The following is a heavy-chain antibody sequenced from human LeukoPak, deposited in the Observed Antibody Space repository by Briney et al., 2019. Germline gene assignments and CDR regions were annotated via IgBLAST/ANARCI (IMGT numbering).Heavy chain of an antibody. CDR2: IYYSGST. V-gene: IGHV4-30-4*08. D-gene: IGHD2-2*02. CDR3: ARSRYCGSTSCYTAIRLYYYYYYMDV. Sequence: SETLSLTCTVSGGSLTRGDYYWSWIRQPPGKCLEWIGYIYYSGSTYYNPSLKSRFTISVDTSKNQFSQKLSSVTAADTAVYYCARSRYCGSTSCYTAIRLYYYYYYMDVWGKGTTVTVSS. CDR1: GGSLTRGDYY. J-gene: IGHJ6*03.